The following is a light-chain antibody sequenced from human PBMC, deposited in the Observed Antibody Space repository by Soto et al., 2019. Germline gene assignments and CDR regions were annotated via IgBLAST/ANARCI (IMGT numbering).Light chain of an antibody. J-gene: IGKJ1*01. CDR2: DAS. V-gene: IGKV3-20*01. CDR3: QQYANSPRT. Sequence: EIVLTQSPGTLSLSPGERATLSCRASQSVNSRYLAWYQQKPGQAPRLLIYDASSRAIGSPDRFSGSGSGTDFTLTISSLEPEDFAVYYCQQYANSPRTFGQGTKVEIK. CDR1: QSVNSRY.